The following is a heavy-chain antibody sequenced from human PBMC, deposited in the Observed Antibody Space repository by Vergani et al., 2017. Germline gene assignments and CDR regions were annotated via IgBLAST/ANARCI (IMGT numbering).Heavy chain of an antibody. Sequence: QVQLVESGGGLVKPGGSLRLSCAASGFTFSSYSMNWVRQAPGKGLEWVAVISYDGSNKYYADSVKGRFTISRDNSKNTLYLQMNSLRAEDTAVYYCARDDGGYDYEGWFDPWGQGTLVTVSS. J-gene: IGHJ5*02. CDR1: GFTFSSYS. D-gene: IGHD5-12*01. V-gene: IGHV3-30*03. CDR2: ISYDGSNK. CDR3: ARDDGGYDYEGWFDP.